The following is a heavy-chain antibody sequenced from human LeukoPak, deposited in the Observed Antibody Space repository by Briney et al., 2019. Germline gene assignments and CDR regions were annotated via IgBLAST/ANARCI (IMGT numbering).Heavy chain of an antibody. V-gene: IGHV3-30*04. Sequence: SGGSLRLSCAASGFTFSSHAMDWARQAPGKGLEWVAFISNDGTNKYYADSVKGRFTISRDNSKNTLYLQMNSLRAEDTAVYYCGRDQGGSIGWYGDYWGQGTLVAVSS. D-gene: IGHD6-19*01. J-gene: IGHJ4*02. CDR1: GFTFSSHA. CDR2: ISNDGTNK. CDR3: GRDQGGSIGWYGDY.